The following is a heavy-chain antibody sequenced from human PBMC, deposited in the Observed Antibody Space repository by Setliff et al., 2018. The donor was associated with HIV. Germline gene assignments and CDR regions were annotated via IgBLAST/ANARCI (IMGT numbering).Heavy chain of an antibody. CDR1: GGSIENLY. CDR3: ASTSMGMTRKPIWYYHMDV. J-gene: IGHJ6*03. Sequence: SETLSLTCTVSGGSIENLYWTWIRQPSGRGLEWIGYVYSTGSTKYNPSLKSRATMSDDTSKNQISLTLSSVSAADTAVYYCASTSMGMTRKPIWYYHMDVWGHGITVTVSS. D-gene: IGHD7-27*01. V-gene: IGHV4-59*11. CDR2: VYSTGST.